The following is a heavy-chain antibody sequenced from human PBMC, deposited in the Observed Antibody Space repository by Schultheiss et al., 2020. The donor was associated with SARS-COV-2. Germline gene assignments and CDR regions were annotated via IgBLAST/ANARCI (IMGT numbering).Heavy chain of an antibody. J-gene: IGHJ3*02. CDR1: GGSISSYY. D-gene: IGHD4-17*01. CDR3: AREDYGDAFDI. Sequence: SETLSLTCTVSGGSISSYYWSWIRQPPGKGLEWIGYIFYSGSTRYNPSLESRVTISADTSKNQFSLKLSSVTAADTAVYYCAREDYGDAFDIWGQGTMVTVSS. V-gene: IGHV4-59*12. CDR2: IFYSGST.